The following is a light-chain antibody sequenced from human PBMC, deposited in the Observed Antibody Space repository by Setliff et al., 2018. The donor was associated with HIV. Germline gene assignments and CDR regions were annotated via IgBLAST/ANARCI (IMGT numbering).Light chain of an antibody. CDR2: DVI. Sequence: QSALAQPASVSGSPGQSITISCTGISSDVGGYYSVSWYQQHPGKAPKLMIYDVINRPSGVSNRFSGSRSGNTASLTISGLQVEDEADYYCSSYTTSSTLYVFGPGTEVTVL. CDR1: SSDVGGYYS. J-gene: IGLJ1*01. V-gene: IGLV2-14*03. CDR3: SSYTTSSTLYV.